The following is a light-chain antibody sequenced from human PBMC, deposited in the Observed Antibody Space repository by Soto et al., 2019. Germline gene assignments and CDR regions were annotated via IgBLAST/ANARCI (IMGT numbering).Light chain of an antibody. CDR2: KAS. CDR3: QQSYSTPPT. Sequence: DIQMTQSPSTLSSSVGDRVAIAVLASQSISSWLAWYQQKPGKAPKLLIYKASSLQSGVPSRFSGSGSGTDFTLTISSLQPEDFATYYCQQSYSTPPTFGQGTRLE. V-gene: IGKV1-39*01. CDR1: QSISSW. J-gene: IGKJ5*01.